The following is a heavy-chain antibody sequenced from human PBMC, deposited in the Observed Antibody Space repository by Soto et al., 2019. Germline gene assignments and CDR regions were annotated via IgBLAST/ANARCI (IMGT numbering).Heavy chain of an antibody. D-gene: IGHD5-12*01. CDR3: ASGSEMDV. J-gene: IGHJ6*02. V-gene: IGHV1-69*02. CDR2: IIPILGIA. Sequence: SMKVSFTPSGRTSSPYTISWVRQATGHGLEWMGRIIPILGIANYAQKFQGRVTITADKSTGTAYMELSSLRSEDTAVYYCASGSEMDVWGQGTTVTVSS. CDR1: GRTSSPYT.